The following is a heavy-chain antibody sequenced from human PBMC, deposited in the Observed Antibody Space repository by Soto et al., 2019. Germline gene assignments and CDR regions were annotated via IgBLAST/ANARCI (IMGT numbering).Heavy chain of an antibody. Sequence: ETLSLTCAVYGGSFSGYYWSWIRQPPGKGLEWIGEINHSGSTNYNPSLKSRVTISVDTSKNQFSLKLSSVTAADTAVYYCARFSMGYSGYDYQLYYYYYGMDVWGQGTTVTVSS. J-gene: IGHJ6*02. CDR2: INHSGST. V-gene: IGHV4-34*01. CDR3: ARFSMGYSGYDYQLYYYYYGMDV. D-gene: IGHD5-12*01. CDR1: GGSFSGYY.